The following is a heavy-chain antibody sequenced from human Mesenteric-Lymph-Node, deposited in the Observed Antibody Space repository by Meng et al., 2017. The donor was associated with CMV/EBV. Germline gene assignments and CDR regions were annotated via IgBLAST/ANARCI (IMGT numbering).Heavy chain of an antibody. CDR1: VFSFDDYT. CDR2: ISWEGGST. CDR3: AKDSSIAVAGLYFDY. Sequence: SVFSFDDYTRHWVRQAPGKGLEWVSLISWEGGSTNYEDSVKGRFTISRDNSKNSLFLQMNSLRTEDTALYYCAKDSSIAVAGLYFDYWGQGTLVTVSS. J-gene: IGHJ4*02. V-gene: IGHV3-43*01. D-gene: IGHD6-19*01.